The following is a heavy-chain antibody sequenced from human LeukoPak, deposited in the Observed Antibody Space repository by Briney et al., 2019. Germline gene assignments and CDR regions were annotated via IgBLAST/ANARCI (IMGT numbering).Heavy chain of an antibody. J-gene: IGHJ3*02. CDR3: ASSRGGDAFDI. Sequence: PGGSLRLSCAASGFTFSSYGMHWVRQAPGKGLEWVAVISYDGSNKYYADSVKGRFTISRDNSKNTLYLQMNSLRAEDTAVYYCASSRGGDAFDIWGQGTMVTVSS. CDR1: GFTFSSYG. V-gene: IGHV3-30*03. CDR2: ISYDGSNK.